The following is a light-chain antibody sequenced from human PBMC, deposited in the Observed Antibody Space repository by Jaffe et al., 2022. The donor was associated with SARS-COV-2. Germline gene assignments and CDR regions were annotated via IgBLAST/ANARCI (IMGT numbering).Light chain of an antibody. V-gene: IGKV1-9*01. J-gene: IGKJ4*01. Sequence: DIQLTQSPSFLSASVGDRVTITCRASQGVRNYLAWYQQNPGKAPKLLIYAASTLQSGVPSRFSGSGSGTEFTLTISSLQPEDFATYFCQQLTSVPLTFGGGTKVEIK. CDR3: QQLTSVPLT. CDR1: QGVRNY. CDR2: AAS.